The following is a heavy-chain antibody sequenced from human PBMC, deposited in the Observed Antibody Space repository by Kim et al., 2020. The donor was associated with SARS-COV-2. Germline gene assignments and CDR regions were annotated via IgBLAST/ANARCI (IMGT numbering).Heavy chain of an antibody. D-gene: IGHD1-26*01. CDR2: INIDGSST. CDR3: ARGSSGSYPRAFDI. J-gene: IGHJ3*02. Sequence: GGSLRLSCAASGFTFSSYWMHWVRQAPGKGLLWVSRINIDGSSTTYAEYVKGRFTISRDNAKNTLYLQMNSLRAEDTAVYYCARGSSGSYPRAFDIWGQGTMVTVSS. CDR1: GFTFSSYW. V-gene: IGHV3-74*01.